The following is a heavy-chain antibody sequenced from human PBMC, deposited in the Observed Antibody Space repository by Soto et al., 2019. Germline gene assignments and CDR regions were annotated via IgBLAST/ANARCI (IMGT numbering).Heavy chain of an antibody. Sequence: PSETLSLTCTVSGGSISTYYWSWIRQPPGKGLEWIGYIYYSGATNYNPSLKGRVTISVDTSKNQFSLKLNSVTAADTAVYYCARVRGRGYNYGYSFDYWGQGSLVTVSS. CDR2: IYYSGAT. J-gene: IGHJ4*02. CDR1: GGSISTYY. V-gene: IGHV4-59*01. CDR3: ARVRGRGYNYGYSFDY. D-gene: IGHD5-18*01.